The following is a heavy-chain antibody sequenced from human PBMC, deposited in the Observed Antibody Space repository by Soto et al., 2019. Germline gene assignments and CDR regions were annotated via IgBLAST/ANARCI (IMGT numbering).Heavy chain of an antibody. V-gene: IGHV4-59*01. CDR3: VRDYLLTGFDP. Sequence: ETLAPAGAVSGASISNYYWTWVRQPPGKGLEWIGYVYYSGSTNYNPSLESRVTISIDASKNQFSLKMKSVTAADTAVYYCVRDYLLTGFDPWGQGALVTV. D-gene: IGHD3-9*01. CDR1: GASISNYY. J-gene: IGHJ5*02. CDR2: VYYSGST.